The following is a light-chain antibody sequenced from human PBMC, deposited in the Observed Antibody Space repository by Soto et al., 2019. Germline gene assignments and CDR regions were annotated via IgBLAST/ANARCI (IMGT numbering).Light chain of an antibody. V-gene: IGLV2-14*03. CDR1: SXDVGGYNY. CDR2: GVS. J-gene: IGLJ2*01. CDR3: SSYTSSISVV. Sequence: QSVLTQPASVSGSPGQSITIPCTXTSXDVGGYNYVSWYQQHPGKAPKLMIYGVSNRPSGVSNRFSGSKSGNTASLTISGLQAEDEADYYCSSYTSSISVVFGGGTKLTVL.